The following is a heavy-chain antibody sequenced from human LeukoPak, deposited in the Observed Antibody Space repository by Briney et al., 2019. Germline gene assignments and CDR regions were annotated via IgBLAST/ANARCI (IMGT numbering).Heavy chain of an antibody. CDR1: GGTFSSYA. CDR3: ARETEYSSSPYYYGMDV. Sequence: GSSVKVSCKASGGTFSSYAIIWVRQAPGQGLEGMGRIIPILCIANYAQKFQGRVTITADKSTSTAYVELSSLRSEDTAVYYCARETEYSSSPYYYGMDVWGQGTTVTVSS. CDR2: IIPILCIA. J-gene: IGHJ6*02. V-gene: IGHV1-69*04. D-gene: IGHD6-6*01.